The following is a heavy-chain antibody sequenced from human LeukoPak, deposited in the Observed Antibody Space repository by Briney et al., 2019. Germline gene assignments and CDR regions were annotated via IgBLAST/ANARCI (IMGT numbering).Heavy chain of an antibody. J-gene: IGHJ4*02. CDR3: AKVQYLRGFDY. CDR1: GFTFSSYG. V-gene: IGHV3-23*01. Sequence: GGSLRLSCAASGFTFSSYGMTWVRQAPGKGLEWVSDISDTGTSTHHADSVKGRFTISRDNSKKTLYLQMNSLRAEDTAVYYCAKVQYLRGFDYWGQGTLVTVSS. D-gene: IGHD3-10*01. CDR2: ISDTGTST.